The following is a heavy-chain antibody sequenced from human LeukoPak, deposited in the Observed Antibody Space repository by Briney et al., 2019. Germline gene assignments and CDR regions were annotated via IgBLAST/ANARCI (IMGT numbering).Heavy chain of an antibody. CDR2: IKQDGSEK. V-gene: IGHV3-7*01. D-gene: IGHD3-16*01. Sequence: GGSLRLSCAASGFTFSSYAMSWVRQAPGKGLEWVANIKQDGSEKYYVDSVKGRFTISRDNAKNSLYLQMNSLRAEDTAVYYCAREKSMGGYFDYWGQGTLVTVSS. CDR3: AREKSMGGYFDY. CDR1: GFTFSSYA. J-gene: IGHJ4*02.